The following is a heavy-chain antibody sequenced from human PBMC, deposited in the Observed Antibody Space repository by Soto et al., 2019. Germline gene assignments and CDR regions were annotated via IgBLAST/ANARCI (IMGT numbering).Heavy chain of an antibody. Sequence: LRLSCAASGFTFSNAWMSWVRQAPGKGLERVGRIKRKTDGGTTDYAAPVKGRFTISRDDSKNTLYLQMNSLKTEDTAVYYCASGASGNYRWGQGTLVTVSS. D-gene: IGHD3-10*01. CDR3: ASGASGNYR. V-gene: IGHV3-15*01. CDR2: IKRKTDGGTT. J-gene: IGHJ4*02. CDR1: GFTFSNAW.